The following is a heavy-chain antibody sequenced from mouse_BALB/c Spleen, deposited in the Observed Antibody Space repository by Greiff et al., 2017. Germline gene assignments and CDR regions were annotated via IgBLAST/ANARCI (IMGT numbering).Heavy chain of an antibody. D-gene: IGHD3-2*01. CDR1: GFNIKDYY. J-gene: IGHJ3*01. CDR3: NVRQLGLRGFAY. V-gene: IGHV14-4*02. Sequence: EVQLQQSGAELVRSGASVKLSCTASGFNIKDYYMHWVKQRPEQGLEWIGWIDPENGDTEYAPKFQGKATMTADTSSNTAYLQLSSLTSEDTAVYYCNVRQLGLRGFAYWGQGTLVTVSA. CDR2: IDPENGDT.